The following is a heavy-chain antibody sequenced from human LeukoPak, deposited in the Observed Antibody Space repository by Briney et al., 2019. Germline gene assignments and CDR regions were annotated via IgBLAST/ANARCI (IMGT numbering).Heavy chain of an antibody. J-gene: IGHJ4*02. CDR1: GFTFSSYE. D-gene: IGHD4-17*01. CDR3: ARGHNYGDYDY. Sequence: PGGSLRLSCAASGFTFSSYEMNWARQAPGKGLEWVSYISSSGSTIYYADSVKGRFTISRDNAKNSLYLQMNSLRAEDTAVYYCARGHNYGDYDYWGQGTLVTVSS. CDR2: ISSSGSTI. V-gene: IGHV3-48*03.